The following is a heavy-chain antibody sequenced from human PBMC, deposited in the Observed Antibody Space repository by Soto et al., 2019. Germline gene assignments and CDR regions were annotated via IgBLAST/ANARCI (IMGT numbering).Heavy chain of an antibody. D-gene: IGHD3-16*01. CDR1: GFTFSTYA. CDR3: ARDQRKKGDMDV. J-gene: IGHJ6*02. Sequence: GGSLRLSCAASGFTFSTYAMHWVRQAPGKGLEWVAVTSYDGSNEYYGDSVKGRFTISRDNSKNTVYLQMNSLRAEDTAVYYCARDQRKKGDMDVWGQGTTVTVSS. V-gene: IGHV3-30-3*01. CDR2: TSYDGSNE.